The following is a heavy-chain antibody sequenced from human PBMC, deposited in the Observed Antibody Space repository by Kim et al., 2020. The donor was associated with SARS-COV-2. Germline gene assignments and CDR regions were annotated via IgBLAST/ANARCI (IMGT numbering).Heavy chain of an antibody. V-gene: IGHV4-34*01. Sequence: SETLSLTCAVYGGSFSGYYWSWIRQPPGKGLEWVGATNHSGSTNYNTSLKTRATISVTTSKTQSSLKLRPVTPAETAVYSCASASHSSSWYGTPHWFDP. CDR1: GGSFSGYY. J-gene: IGHJ5*02. CDR3: ASASHSSSWYGTPHWFDP. D-gene: IGHD6-13*01. CDR2: TNHSGST.